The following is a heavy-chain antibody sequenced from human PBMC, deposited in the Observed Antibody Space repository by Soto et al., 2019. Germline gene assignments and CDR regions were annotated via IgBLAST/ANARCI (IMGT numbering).Heavy chain of an antibody. CDR1: GGTFSSYT. J-gene: IGHJ3*02. V-gene: IGHV1-69*02. CDR3: ARGIRYGRHSGLGDAFDI. CDR2: IIPILGIA. Sequence: GASVKVSCKASGGTFSSYTISWVRQAPGQGIEWMGRIIPILGIANYAQKFQGRVTITADKSTSTAYMELSSLRSEDTAVYYCARGIRYGRHSGLGDAFDIWGQGTMVTVSS. D-gene: IGHD5-12*01.